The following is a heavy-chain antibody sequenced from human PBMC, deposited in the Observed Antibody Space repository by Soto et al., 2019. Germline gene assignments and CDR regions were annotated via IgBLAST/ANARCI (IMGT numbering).Heavy chain of an antibody. D-gene: IGHD3-10*01. J-gene: IGHJ4*02. CDR2: INAGNGNT. V-gene: IGHV1-3*01. Sequence: GASVKVSCKASGYTFTSYAMHWVRQAPGQRLEWMGWINAGNGNTKYSQKFQGRVTITRDTSASTAYMELSSLRSEDTAVYYCARDPSGQRGYYGSGSYPLDYWGQGTLVTVSS. CDR1: GYTFTSYA. CDR3: ARDPSGQRGYYGSGSYPLDY.